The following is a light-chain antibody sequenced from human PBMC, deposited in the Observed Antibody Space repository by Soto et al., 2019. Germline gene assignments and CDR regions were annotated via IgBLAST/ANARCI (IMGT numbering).Light chain of an antibody. CDR3: QQRSNWPPVLT. CDR1: QSVSSY. J-gene: IGKJ4*01. CDR2: DAS. V-gene: IGKV3-11*01. Sequence: EIVLTQSPATLSLSPGERATLSCRASQSVSSYLAWYQQKPGQAPRLLIYDASNRATGIPARFSGSGSGTDFTLTISSLEPEDFAVYYCQQRSNWPPVLTFGGGTNVDIK.